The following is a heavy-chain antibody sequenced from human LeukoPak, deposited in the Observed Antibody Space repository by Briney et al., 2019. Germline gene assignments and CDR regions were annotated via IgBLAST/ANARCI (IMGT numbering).Heavy chain of an antibody. V-gene: IGHV3-23*01. CDR1: GFTFSSTW. Sequence: PGGSLRLSCAASGFTFSSTWMNWVRQGPGKGLEWVSAISGSGGSTYYADSVKGRFTISRDNSKNTLYLQMNSLRAEDTAVYYCAKDSRSLAAAGEVDFWGQGTLVTVSS. J-gene: IGHJ4*02. CDR3: AKDSRSLAAAGEVDF. CDR2: ISGSGGST. D-gene: IGHD6-13*01.